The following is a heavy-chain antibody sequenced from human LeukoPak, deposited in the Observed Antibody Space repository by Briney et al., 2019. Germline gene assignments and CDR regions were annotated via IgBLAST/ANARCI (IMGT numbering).Heavy chain of an antibody. CDR1: GGSISSSNYY. J-gene: IGHJ2*01. V-gene: IGHV4-61*05. Sequence: PSETLSLTCTVSGGSISSSNYYWGWIRQPPGKGLEWIGYIYYTGSTTYNPSLKSRVTISVDTSKNQFSLKLRSVTAADTAVYYCARDYGDIPPDWYYDLWGRGTLVTVSS. CDR2: IYYTGST. CDR3: ARDYGDIPPDWYYDL. D-gene: IGHD4-17*01.